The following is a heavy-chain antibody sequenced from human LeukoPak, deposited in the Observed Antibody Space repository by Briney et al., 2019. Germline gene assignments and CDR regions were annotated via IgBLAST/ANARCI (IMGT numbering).Heavy chain of an antibody. V-gene: IGHV3-7*01. CDR2: IKQDGSEK. CDR1: GFTFSSYW. Sequence: GGSLRLSCAASGFTFSSYWMSWVRQAPGKGLEWVANIKQDGSEKYYVDSVKGRFTISRDNAKNSLYLQMNSLRAEDTAVYYCARDIGSYFSPADYWGQGTLVTVSS. CDR3: ARDIGSYFSPADY. J-gene: IGHJ4*02. D-gene: IGHD1-26*01.